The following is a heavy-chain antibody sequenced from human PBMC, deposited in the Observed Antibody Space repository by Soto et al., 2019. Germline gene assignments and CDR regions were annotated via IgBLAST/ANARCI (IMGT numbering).Heavy chain of an antibody. Sequence: QVQLVESGGGVLQPGKSLRLSCVASGFTFNNYGFHWVRQAPRKGLEWVSVIWSDGNNRYYADSVEGRFTISGDSSKNTPYLQTNSLRVEETAVYYFARIQLDTIMALDYWGQGTLVTVSS. CDR1: GFTFNNYG. D-gene: IGHD5-18*01. CDR2: IWSDGNNR. CDR3: ARIQLDTIMALDY. V-gene: IGHV3-33*01. J-gene: IGHJ4*02.